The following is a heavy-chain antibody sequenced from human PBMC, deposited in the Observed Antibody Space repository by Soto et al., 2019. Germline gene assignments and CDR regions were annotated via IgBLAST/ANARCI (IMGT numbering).Heavy chain of an antibody. V-gene: IGHV3-7*03. CDR3: AKDRIAVVTHTLDY. CDR2: IKQDGSEK. Sequence: PGGSLRLSCAASGFTFSSYWMSWVRQAPGKGLEWVANIKQDGSEKYYVDSVKGRFTISRDNAKNSLYLQMNSLRGEDTAVYYCAKDRIAVVTHTLDYWGQGTLVTVSS. D-gene: IGHD2-15*01. J-gene: IGHJ4*02. CDR1: GFTFSSYW.